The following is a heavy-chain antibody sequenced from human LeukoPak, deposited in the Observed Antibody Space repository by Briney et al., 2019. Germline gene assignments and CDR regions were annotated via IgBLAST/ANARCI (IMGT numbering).Heavy chain of an antibody. CDR2: ISYDGSNK. V-gene: IGHV3-30*18. CDR1: GFTFSSYG. Sequence: GGSLRLSCAASGFTFSSYGMHWVRQAPGKGLEWVAVISYDGSNKYYADSVKGRFTISRDNSKNTLYLQMNSLRAEDTAVYYCAKTEMATTDYYYYYGMDVWGQGTTVTVSS. CDR3: AKTEMATTDYYYYYGMDV. J-gene: IGHJ6*02. D-gene: IGHD5-24*01.